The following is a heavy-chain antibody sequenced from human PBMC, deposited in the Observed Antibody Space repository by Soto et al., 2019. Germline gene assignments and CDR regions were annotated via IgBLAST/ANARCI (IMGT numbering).Heavy chain of an antibody. CDR1: GYTFTSYY. V-gene: IGHV1-46*01. Sequence: ASVKVSCKASGYTFTSYYMHWVRQAPGQGLEWMGIINPSGGSTSYAQKFQGRVTMTRDTSTSTVYMELSSLRSEDTAVYYCARDANLYSSSNAGVDYWGQGTLVTVS. D-gene: IGHD6-6*01. J-gene: IGHJ4*02. CDR3: ARDANLYSSSNAGVDY. CDR2: INPSGGST.